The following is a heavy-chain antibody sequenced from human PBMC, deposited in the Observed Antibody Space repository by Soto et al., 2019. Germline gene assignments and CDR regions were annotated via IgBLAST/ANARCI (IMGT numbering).Heavy chain of an antibody. CDR3: ARGFGAVLSSPTFDY. V-gene: IGHV1-69*13. J-gene: IGHJ4*02. Sequence: AAVKVSCKASGGTFSSYGISWVRQAPGQGLEWMGGIIPIFGTANYAQKFQGRVTITADESTSTAYMELSSLRSEDTAVYYCARGFGAVLSSPTFDYWGQGTLVTVSS. CDR2: IIPIFGTA. D-gene: IGHD3-10*01. CDR1: GGTFSSYG.